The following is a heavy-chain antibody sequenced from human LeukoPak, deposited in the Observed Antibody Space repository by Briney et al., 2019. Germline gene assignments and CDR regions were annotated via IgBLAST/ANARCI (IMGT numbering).Heavy chain of an antibody. Sequence: GGSLRLSCAASGFILSNHWMHWVRQAPGKGPVWVSRINSDGSNTRYADSVKGRFTISRDNAKNTLYLQMNSLRDEDTAVYYCAREDYCSGGSCLENWFDPWGQGTLVTVSS. D-gene: IGHD2-15*01. V-gene: IGHV3-74*01. J-gene: IGHJ5*02. CDR2: INSDGSNT. CDR3: AREDYCSGGSCLENWFDP. CDR1: GFILSNHW.